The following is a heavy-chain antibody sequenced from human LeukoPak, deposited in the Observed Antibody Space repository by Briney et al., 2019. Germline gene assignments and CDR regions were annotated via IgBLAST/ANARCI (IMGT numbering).Heavy chain of an antibody. CDR2: ISGRDSST. CDR1: GFTLSSYE. Sequence: GGSLRLSCVASGFTLSSYEMNWVRQAPGKGLEWVSAISGRDSSTYYADSVKGRFTISRDNSKNTLYLQMNSLRAEDTAVYYCAKIRPPAYDIWGQGTMVTVSS. J-gene: IGHJ3*02. V-gene: IGHV3-23*01. D-gene: IGHD3-3*02. CDR3: AKIRPPAYDI.